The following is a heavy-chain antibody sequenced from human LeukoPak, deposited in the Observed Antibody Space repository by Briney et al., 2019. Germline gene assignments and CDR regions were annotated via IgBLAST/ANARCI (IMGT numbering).Heavy chain of an antibody. V-gene: IGHV4-59*01. J-gene: IGHJ3*02. D-gene: IGHD5-12*01. Sequence: PSETLSLTCTVSGDSISSYYWSWIRQPPGKGLEWIGYIYYSGSTNYNPSLKSRVTISVDTSKNHFSLKLSSVTAADTAVYYCARHPTFTYAFDIWGQGTMVTVSS. CDR2: IYYSGST. CDR1: GDSISSYY. CDR3: ARHPTFTYAFDI.